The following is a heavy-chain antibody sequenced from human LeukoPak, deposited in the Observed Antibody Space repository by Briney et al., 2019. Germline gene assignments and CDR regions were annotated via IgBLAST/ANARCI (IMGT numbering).Heavy chain of an antibody. V-gene: IGHV3-30*18. CDR2: ISYDGSNK. CDR1: GFTFSSYG. D-gene: IGHD6-13*01. CDR3: AKVPYSSSWPFDY. J-gene: IGHJ4*02. Sequence: PGGSLRLSCAASGFTFSSYGMHWVRQAPGKGLEWVAVISYDGSNKYYADSVKGRFTISRDNSKNTLYLQMNSLRAEDTAVYYCAKVPYSSSWPFDYWGQGTLVTVSS.